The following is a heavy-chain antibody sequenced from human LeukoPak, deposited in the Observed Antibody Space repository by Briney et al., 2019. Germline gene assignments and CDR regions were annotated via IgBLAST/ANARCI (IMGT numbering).Heavy chain of an antibody. J-gene: IGHJ6*02. CDR3: VRDRGDYSYSMDV. Sequence: QSGRSLRLSCAASGFSFDDYAMYWVRQAPGKGLEWVSGISWNSGTMGYADSVKGRFTISRDNAKNSLYLQMNSLRAEDTALYYCVRDRGDYSYSMDVWGQGTTVTVSS. D-gene: IGHD4-17*01. CDR1: GFSFDDYA. CDR2: ISWNSGTM. V-gene: IGHV3-9*01.